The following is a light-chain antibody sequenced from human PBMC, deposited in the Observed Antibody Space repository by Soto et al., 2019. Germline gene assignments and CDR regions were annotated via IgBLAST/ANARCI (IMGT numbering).Light chain of an antibody. Sequence: LVLTQSPSASASLGASVKLTCTLSIGHSSYAIAWHQQQPEKGPRYLMKLNSDGSHSKGDGIPDRFSGSSSGAERYLTISSLQSEDEADYYCQTWGTGIQVFGTGTKLTVL. J-gene: IGLJ1*01. CDR1: IGHSSYA. V-gene: IGLV4-69*01. CDR2: LNSDGSH. CDR3: QTWGTGIQV.